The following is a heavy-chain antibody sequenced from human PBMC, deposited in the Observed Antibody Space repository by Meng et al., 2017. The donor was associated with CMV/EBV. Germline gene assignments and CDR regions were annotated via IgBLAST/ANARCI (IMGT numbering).Heavy chain of an antibody. CDR3: ARGVGNIVVVPAATYGMDV. CDR2: INWNGGST. J-gene: IGHJ6*02. CDR1: GFTFDDYG. Sequence: GESLKISCAASGFTFDDYGMSWVRQAPGKGLEWVCGINWNGGSTGYADSVKGRFTISRDNAKNSLYLQMNSLRAEDTALYYCARGVGNIVVVPAATYGMDVWGQGTTVTVSS. D-gene: IGHD2-2*01. V-gene: IGHV3-20*04.